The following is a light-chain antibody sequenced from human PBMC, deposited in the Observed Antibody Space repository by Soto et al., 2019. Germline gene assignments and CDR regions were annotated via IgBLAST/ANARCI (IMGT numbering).Light chain of an antibody. CDR2: DVS. Sequence: QSVLNSPPPVSGAPVQSVTLSRTGNKRDFGGYNYVSWYQQHPGKAPKLMIYDVSKRPSGVPDRFSGSKSGNTASLTISGLQAEDEADYYCCSYAGSYTYVFGTGTKVTVL. V-gene: IGLV2-11*01. CDR3: CSYAGSYTYV. J-gene: IGLJ1*01. CDR1: KRDFGGYNY.